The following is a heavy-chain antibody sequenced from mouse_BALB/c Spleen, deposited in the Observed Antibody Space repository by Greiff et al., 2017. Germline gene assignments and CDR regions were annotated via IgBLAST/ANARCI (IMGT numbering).Heavy chain of an antibody. V-gene: IGHV1-4*02. CDR3: ARGILMITKMDY. J-gene: IGHJ4*01. CDR1: GYTFTSYT. D-gene: IGHD2-4*01. CDR2: INPSSGYT. Sequence: QVQLKQSAAELARPGASVKMSCKASGYTFTSYTMHWVKQRPGQGLEWIGYINPSSGYTEYNQKFKDKTTLTADKSSSTAYMQLSSLTSEDSAVYYCARGILMITKMDYWGQGTSVTVSS.